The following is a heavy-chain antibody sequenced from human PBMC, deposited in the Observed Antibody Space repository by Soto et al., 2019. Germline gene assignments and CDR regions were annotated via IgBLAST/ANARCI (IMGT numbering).Heavy chain of an antibody. D-gene: IGHD3-22*01. V-gene: IGHV3-30*18. CDR2: ISYDGNNK. CDR1: GFTFSSNG. CDR3: AKDLLTMIVVVKSANYGMDV. Sequence: GGSLRLSCAASGFTFSSNGMHWVRQAPGKGLEWVAVISYDGNNKYYADSVKGRFTISRDNSENTLYLQMNSLRAEDTAVYYCAKDLLTMIVVVKSANYGMDVWGQGTTVTVSS. J-gene: IGHJ6*02.